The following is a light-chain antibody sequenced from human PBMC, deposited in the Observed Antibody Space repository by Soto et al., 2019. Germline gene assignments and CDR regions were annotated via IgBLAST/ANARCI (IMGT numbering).Light chain of an antibody. J-gene: IGKJ4*01. CDR3: QQSYSTPLT. CDR2: AAS. Sequence: EIEVTQSPSSLSASVGDRFTITCLASQSISSYLNWYQQKPGKAPKLLIYAASSLQSGVPSRFSGSGSGTDFTLTISSLQPEDFATYYCQQSYSTPLTFGGGTKVDNK. V-gene: IGKV1-39*01. CDR1: QSISSY.